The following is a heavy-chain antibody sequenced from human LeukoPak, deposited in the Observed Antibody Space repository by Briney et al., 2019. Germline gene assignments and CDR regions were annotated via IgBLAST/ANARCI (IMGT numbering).Heavy chain of an antibody. D-gene: IGHD3-22*01. CDR2: ISYDGSNK. Sequence: GGSLRLSCAASGFTFSSYGMHWVRQAPGQGLEWVAVISYDGSNKYYADSVKGRFTISRDNSKNTPYLQMNSQRAEDTAVYYCAKEPYYDRSGYYEIDYWGQGTLVTVSS. CDR1: GFTFSSYG. CDR3: AKEPYYDRSGYYEIDY. J-gene: IGHJ4*02. V-gene: IGHV3-30*18.